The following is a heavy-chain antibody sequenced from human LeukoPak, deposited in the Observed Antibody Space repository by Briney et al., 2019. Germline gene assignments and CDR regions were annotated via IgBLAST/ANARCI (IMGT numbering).Heavy chain of an antibody. CDR1: GGSFSGYY. V-gene: IGHV4-34*01. Sequence: PSETLSLTCAVYGGSFSGYYWSWIRQPPGKGLEWIGEIKHSGSTNYNPSLKSRVTISVDTSKNQFSLKLSSVTAADTAVYYCATTYYYYYGMDVWGQGTTVTVSS. D-gene: IGHD1-26*01. CDR2: IKHSGST. CDR3: ATTYYYYYGMDV. J-gene: IGHJ6*02.